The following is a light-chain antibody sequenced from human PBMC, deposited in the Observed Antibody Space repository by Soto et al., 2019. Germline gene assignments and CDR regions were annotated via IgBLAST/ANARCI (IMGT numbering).Light chain of an antibody. CDR1: QSVAS. J-gene: IGKJ2*01. Sequence: EIVMTQSPATLSVSPGERATLSCRASQSVASLAWYHQKPGQAPRLLLWGASNRVTGIPARFSGSGSGTEFTLTVSSLQSEDFAVYYCQQCDSCPFTFGQGTKLEI. V-gene: IGKV3-15*01. CDR2: GAS. CDR3: QQCDSCPFT.